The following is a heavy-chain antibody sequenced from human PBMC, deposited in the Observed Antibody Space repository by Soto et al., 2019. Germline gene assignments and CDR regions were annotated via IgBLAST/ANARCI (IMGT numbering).Heavy chain of an antibody. V-gene: IGHV3-7*01. CDR3: ARYCTNGVCYGVWGYYFDY. CDR1: GFTFSSYW. CDR2: IKQDGSEK. Sequence: GGSLRLSCAVSGFTFSSYWMSWVRQAPGKGLEWVANIKQDGSEKYYVDSVKGRFTISRDNTKNSLYLQMNSLRAEDTAVYYCARYCTNGVCYGVWGYYFDYWGQGTLVTVSS. J-gene: IGHJ4*02. D-gene: IGHD2-8*01.